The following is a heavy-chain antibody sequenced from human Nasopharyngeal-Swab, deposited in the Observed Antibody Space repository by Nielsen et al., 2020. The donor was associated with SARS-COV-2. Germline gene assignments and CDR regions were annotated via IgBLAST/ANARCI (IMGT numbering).Heavy chain of an antibody. CDR3: AEGVNCSSTSCYYYYGMDV. D-gene: IGHD2-2*01. Sequence: WVRQAPGQRLEWMGWINAGNGNTKYSQKFQGRVTITADESTSTAYMELSSLRSEDTAVYYCAEGVNCSSTSCYYYYGMDVWGQGTTVTVSS. V-gene: IGHV1-3*01. J-gene: IGHJ6*02. CDR2: INAGNGNT.